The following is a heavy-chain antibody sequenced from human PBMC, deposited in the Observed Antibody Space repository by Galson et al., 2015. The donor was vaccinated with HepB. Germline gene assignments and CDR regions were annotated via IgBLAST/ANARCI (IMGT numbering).Heavy chain of an antibody. Sequence: SVKVSCKASGGTFSSYTISWVRQAPGQGLEWMGRIIPILGIANYAQKFQGRVTITADKSTSTAYMELSSLRSEDTAVYYCARSSLKQLGSFDYWGQGTLVTVPS. J-gene: IGHJ4*02. CDR3: ARSSLKQLGSFDY. CDR1: GGTFSSYT. D-gene: IGHD6-13*01. CDR2: IIPILGIA. V-gene: IGHV1-69*02.